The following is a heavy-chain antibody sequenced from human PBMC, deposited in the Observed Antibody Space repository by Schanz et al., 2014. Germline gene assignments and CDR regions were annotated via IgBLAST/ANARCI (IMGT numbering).Heavy chain of an antibody. J-gene: IGHJ5*02. V-gene: IGHV1-69*02. CDR3: GEYGSDSYTDP. Sequence: QVQLVQSGAEVKKPGSSVKVSCTSSGGSFASYTLNWVRQARGQGPEVVGRIVPLLNVTLYTHKFRGRVTITADTSTGATYMELKNLTSEDTAVYYCGEYGSDSYTDPWGQGTLVTVSS. CDR2: IVPLLNVT. CDR1: GGSFASYT. D-gene: IGHD3-10*01.